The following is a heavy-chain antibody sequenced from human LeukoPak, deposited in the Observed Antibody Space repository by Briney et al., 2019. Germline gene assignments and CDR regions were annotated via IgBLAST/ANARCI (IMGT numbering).Heavy chain of an antibody. CDR2: IYHRGNT. CDR3: ARAFYPPDFGFGRAPYYFDK. CDR1: GGSISSSNW. D-gene: IGHD3-16*01. Sequence: SETLSLTCAVSGGSISSSNWWNRVRQTPGKGLEWIGEIYHRGNTHYNPSLKSRVDTSTNQFSLRVNSVTAADTAVYYCARAFYPPDFGFGRAPYYFDKWGRGTLVTVSS. J-gene: IGHJ4*02. V-gene: IGHV4-4*02.